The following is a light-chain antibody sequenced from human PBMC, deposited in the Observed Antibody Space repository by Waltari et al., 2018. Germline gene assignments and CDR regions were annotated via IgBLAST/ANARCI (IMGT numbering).Light chain of an antibody. CDR1: SNDVGGYNS. CDR2: DVS. Sequence: QSALTQPASVSGSPGQSVTIFCAGTSNDVGGYNSVSWYQEHPGQAPRVIIYDVSDRPSGVSDRFSGSKSGNTASLTISGLQAEDGADYYCSSQSSNDVVLFGGGTKLTVL. V-gene: IGLV2-14*01. J-gene: IGLJ2*01. CDR3: SSQSSNDVVL.